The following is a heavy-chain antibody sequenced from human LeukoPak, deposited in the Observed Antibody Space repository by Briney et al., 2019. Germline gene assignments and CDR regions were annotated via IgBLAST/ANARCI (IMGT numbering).Heavy chain of an antibody. CDR3: ARGDYYYYYMDV. CDR1: GGSISSSSYY. J-gene: IGHJ6*03. V-gene: IGHV4-61*01. Sequence: SETLSLTCTVSGGSISSSSYYWSWIRQPPGKGLEWIGYIYYSGSTNYNPSLKSRVTISVDTSKNQFSLKLSSVTAADTAVYYCARGDYYYYYMDVWGKGTTVTISS. CDR2: IYYSGST. D-gene: IGHD1-26*01.